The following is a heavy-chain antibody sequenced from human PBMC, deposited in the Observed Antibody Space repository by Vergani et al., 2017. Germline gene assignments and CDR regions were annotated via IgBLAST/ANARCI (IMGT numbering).Heavy chain of an antibody. Sequence: QVQLQQWGGGLLKPSETLSLTCVVNGGSFTSYHWTWIRQSPGEGLEWVGDIDHTGRPDYNPSFKSRLTMSVDKSRNQFSLTLNSVTATDTAIYFCARVNTENSGHLYYYYYMDVWGQGAAVTVS. CDR3: ARVNTENSGHLYYYYYMDV. J-gene: IGHJ6*03. D-gene: IGHD5-12*01. CDR2: IDHTGRP. CDR1: GGSFTSYH. V-gene: IGHV4-34*01.